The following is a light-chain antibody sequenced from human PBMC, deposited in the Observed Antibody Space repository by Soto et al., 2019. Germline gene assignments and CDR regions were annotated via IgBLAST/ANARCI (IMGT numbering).Light chain of an antibody. CDR3: QQYSGYPFT. J-gene: IGKJ3*01. CDR2: KAS. V-gene: IGKV1-5*03. CDR1: QSISSW. Sequence: DIQMTQSPSTLSASVGDRVTTTCRASQSISSWLAWYQQKPGKAPKLLIYKASSLESGVPSRFSGSGSGTEFTLTISSLQPDDFATYFCQQYSGYPFTFGPGTKVDIK.